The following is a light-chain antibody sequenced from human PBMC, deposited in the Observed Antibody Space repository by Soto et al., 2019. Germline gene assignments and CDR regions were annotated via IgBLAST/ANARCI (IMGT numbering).Light chain of an antibody. V-gene: IGLV2-8*01. CDR2: EVS. CDR1: SSDVGGYNY. J-gene: IGLJ1*01. Sequence: QSVLTQPPSASGSPGQSVTISCTGTSSDVGGYNYVSWYQQHPGKAPKLMIYEVSKRPSGVPDRFSGSKSGNTASLTVSGLQAEDEADYYCSSYAGSNILYVFGTGTNVTV. CDR3: SSYAGSNILYV.